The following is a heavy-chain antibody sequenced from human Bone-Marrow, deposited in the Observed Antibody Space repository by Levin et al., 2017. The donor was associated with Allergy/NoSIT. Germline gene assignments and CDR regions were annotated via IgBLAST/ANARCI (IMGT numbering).Heavy chain of an antibody. Sequence: SETLSLTCTVSGGSISSGGYYWSWIRQHPGKGLEWIGYIYYSGSTYYNPSLKSRVTISVDTPKNQFSLKLSSVTAADTAGYYCASEMPGEVVVAAASAFVIWGHGILVTVYS. CDR3: ASEMPGEVVVAAASAFVI. J-gene: IGHJ3*02. D-gene: IGHD2-15*01. V-gene: IGHV4-31*03. CDR2: IYYSGST. CDR1: GGSISSGGYY.